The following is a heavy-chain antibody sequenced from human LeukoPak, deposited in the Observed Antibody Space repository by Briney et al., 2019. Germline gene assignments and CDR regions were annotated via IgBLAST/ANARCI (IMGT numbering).Heavy chain of an antibody. CDR2: ISAYNGNT. Sequence: ASVKVSCKASGFTFTTYAFTWVRQAPGQGLEWMGWISAYNGNTNYAQKLQGRVTMTTDTSTSTAYMELRSLRSDDTAVYYCARGPWEWELPLVHYFDYWGQGTLVTVSS. V-gene: IGHV1-18*01. D-gene: IGHD1-26*01. CDR1: GFTFTTYA. J-gene: IGHJ4*02. CDR3: ARGPWEWELPLVHYFDY.